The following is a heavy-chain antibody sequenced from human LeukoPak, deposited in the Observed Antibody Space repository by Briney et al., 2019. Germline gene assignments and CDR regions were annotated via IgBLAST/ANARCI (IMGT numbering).Heavy chain of an antibody. J-gene: IGHJ4*02. CDR2: TYYRSKWYN. V-gene: IGHV6-1*01. D-gene: IGHD3-22*01. CDR1: GDSVSSNNAA. CDR3: SRGARGSSGYLAY. Sequence: SQTFSLTCAISGDSVSSNNAAWNWIRQSPSRGLEWLGRTYYRSKWYNDYAISVKSRITINPDTSKNQVSLQVKSVTPEDTAVYYCSRGARGSSGYLAYWGQGTLVTVSS.